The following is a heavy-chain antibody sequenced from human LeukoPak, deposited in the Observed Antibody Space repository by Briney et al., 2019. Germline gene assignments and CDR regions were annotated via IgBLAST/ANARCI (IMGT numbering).Heavy chain of an antibody. CDR1: GFTFGNYW. CDR3: ARDPGSSSIWPEYFHH. D-gene: IGHD6-13*01. CDR2: IKHDGSEK. Sequence: PGGSLRLSCVTSGFTFGNYWMNWVRQAPGKGLEWVANIKHDGSEKYFGDSVKGRFTISRDNAKNSLYLQMNSLRAEDTAVYYCARDPGSSSIWPEYFHHWGQGTLVTVSS. V-gene: IGHV3-7*04. J-gene: IGHJ1*01.